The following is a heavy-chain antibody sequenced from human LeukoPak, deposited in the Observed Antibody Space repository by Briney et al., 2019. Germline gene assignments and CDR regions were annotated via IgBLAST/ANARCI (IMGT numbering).Heavy chain of an antibody. J-gene: IGHJ4*02. CDR1: GYTFINSY. Sequence: ASEKVSCKASGYTFINSYMHWVRQAPGQGLERMGIINPSGGTTSYAQNFQGRVTMTRDTSTSTVYMELSSLRSEDTAVYYCAREIGPRQLHLWGSAFDYWGQGTLVTVSS. D-gene: IGHD5-18*01. CDR2: INPSGGTT. CDR3: AREIGPRQLHLWGSAFDY. V-gene: IGHV1-46*01.